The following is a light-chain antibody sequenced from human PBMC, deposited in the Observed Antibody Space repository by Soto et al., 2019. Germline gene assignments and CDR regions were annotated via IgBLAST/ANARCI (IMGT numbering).Light chain of an antibody. V-gene: IGKV1-5*03. CDR3: QKYDSAPIT. J-gene: IGKJ5*01. CDR2: KAS. CDR1: QSISNW. Sequence: DIQMTQSPSTLSASVRARVTLTCLASQSISNWLAWYQQKPGKAPKLLIYKASSLESGVPSRFSGSGSGTEFTLTISSLQPDDVATYYCQKYDSAPITFGQGTRLEN.